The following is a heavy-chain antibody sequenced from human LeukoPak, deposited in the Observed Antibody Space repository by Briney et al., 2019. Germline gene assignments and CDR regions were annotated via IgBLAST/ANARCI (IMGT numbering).Heavy chain of an antibody. CDR1: GFIFSTYG. Sequence: PGRSLRLSCAASGFIFSTYGMHWVRQAPGKGLEWVAVISYDGSTKYYADSVKGRFTISRDNSKNTLYLQMNSLRAEDTAVYYCAKDMYGQGNSNDAFDIWGQGTMVTVSS. V-gene: IGHV3-30*18. CDR3: AKDMYGQGNSNDAFDI. D-gene: IGHD1-7*01. CDR2: ISYDGSTK. J-gene: IGHJ3*02.